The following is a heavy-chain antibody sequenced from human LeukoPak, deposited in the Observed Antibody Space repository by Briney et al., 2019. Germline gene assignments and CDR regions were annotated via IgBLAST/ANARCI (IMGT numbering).Heavy chain of an antibody. CDR3: AKEAFDI. Sequence: GGSLRLSCAASGFTFSSYGMHWVRQAPGKGLEWVAVIWYGGSNKYYADSVKGRFTISRDNSKNTLYLQMNSLRAEDTAVYYCAKEAFDIWGQGTMVTVSS. V-gene: IGHV3-30*02. CDR2: IWYGGSNK. CDR1: GFTFSSYG. J-gene: IGHJ3*02.